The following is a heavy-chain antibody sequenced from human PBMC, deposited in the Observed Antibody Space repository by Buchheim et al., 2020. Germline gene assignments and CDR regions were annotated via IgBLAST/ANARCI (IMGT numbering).Heavy chain of an antibody. CDR1: GGTFSSYA. Sequence: QVQLVQSGAEVKKPGSSVKVSCKASGGTFSSYAISWVRQAPGQGVEGMGGIIPIFGKANYAQKFQGRVTITADDTTIQAHMELSSLRSEDTAVYYCAGSGAARPVFWYFDLWGRGTL. D-gene: IGHD6-6*01. CDR3: AGSGAARPVFWYFDL. V-gene: IGHV1-69*01. CDR2: IIPIFGKA. J-gene: IGHJ2*01.